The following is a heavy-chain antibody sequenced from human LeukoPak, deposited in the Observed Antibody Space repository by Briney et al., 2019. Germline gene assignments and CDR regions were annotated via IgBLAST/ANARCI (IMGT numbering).Heavy chain of an antibody. V-gene: IGHV3-7*01. CDR3: ARDKQVGATLLDF. CDR1: GISVSGHY. J-gene: IGHJ4*02. CDR2: IKQDGSEA. D-gene: IGHD1-26*01. Sequence: GGSLRLSCAASGISVSGHYMSWVRQAPGKGLEWVANIKQDGSEAYYVDSVKGRFIISRDNAKNSLYLEMNSLRVDDTAAYYCARDKQVGATLLDFWGQGTLVTVSS.